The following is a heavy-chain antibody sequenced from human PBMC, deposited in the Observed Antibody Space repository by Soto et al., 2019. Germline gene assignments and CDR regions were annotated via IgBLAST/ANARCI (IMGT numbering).Heavy chain of an antibody. V-gene: IGHV4-59*01. D-gene: IGHD1-7*01. Sequence: SETLSLTCTVSGGSISSYYWSWIRQPPGKGLEWIGYIYYSGSTNYNPSLKSRVTISVDTSKNQFSLKLSSVTAADTAVYYCARAVDNWNYVALGPKRNWFDPWGQGTLVTVSS. CDR1: GGSISSYY. CDR3: ARAVDNWNYVALGPKRNWFDP. CDR2: IYYSGST. J-gene: IGHJ5*02.